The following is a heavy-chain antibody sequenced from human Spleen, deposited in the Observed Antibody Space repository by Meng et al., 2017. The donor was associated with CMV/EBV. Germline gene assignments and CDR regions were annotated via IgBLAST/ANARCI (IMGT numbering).Heavy chain of an antibody. V-gene: IGHV4-4*02. D-gene: IGHD3-16*01. J-gene: IGHJ5*02. Sequence: SNWWNWVGQSPGKGLEWIGEIYHNGITNYKSSLKSRVTISMDKSKNHFSLRLTSVTVADTAVYYCARDPTIMLTFGGVRGWFDPWGQGILVTVSS. CDR3: ARDPTIMLTFGGVRGWFDP. CDR2: IYHNGIT. CDR1: SNW.